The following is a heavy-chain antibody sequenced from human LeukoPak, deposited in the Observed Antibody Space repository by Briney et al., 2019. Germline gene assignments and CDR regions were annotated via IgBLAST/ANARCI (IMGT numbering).Heavy chain of an antibody. CDR2: ISSSTSTI. V-gene: IGHV3-48*02. J-gene: IGHJ1*01. CDR3: ARAQHYDSSGYYYEDYFQH. D-gene: IGHD3-22*01. CDR1: GFTFSSYS. Sequence: GGSLRLSCAASGFTFSSYSMNWVRQAPGKGLEWTSYISSSTSTIYYADSVKGRFTISRDNAKNSLYLQMNSLRDEDTAVYYCARAQHYDSSGYYYEDYFQHWGQGTLVTVSS.